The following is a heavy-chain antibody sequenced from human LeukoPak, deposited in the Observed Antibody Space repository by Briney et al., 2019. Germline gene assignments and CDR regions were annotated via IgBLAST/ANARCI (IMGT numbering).Heavy chain of an antibody. J-gene: IGHJ5*02. CDR2: INPNSGGT. CDR1: GYTFTGYY. D-gene: IGHD5-18*01. V-gene: IGHV1-2*02. Sequence: ASVKVSCKASGYTFTGYYMHWVRQAPGQGLEWMGWINPNSGGTNYAQKFQGRVTMTRDTSVSTAYMELSRLRSDDTAVYYCARDIVMVTYWFDPWGQGTLVTVSS. CDR3: ARDIVMVTYWFDP.